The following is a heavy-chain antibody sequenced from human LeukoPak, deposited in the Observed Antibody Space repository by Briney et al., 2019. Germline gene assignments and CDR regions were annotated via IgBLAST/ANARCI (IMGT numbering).Heavy chain of an antibody. CDR1: GFTFSSYA. V-gene: IGHV3-30-3*01. Sequence: PGGSLRLSCAASGFTFSSYALHWVRQAPGKGLEGVGGISCDGINKYGDSVKGRFTISRDNSKNTLYLQMNSLRVEDTAVYYCATSRSVAFGELNWGQGTLVTVSS. CDR3: ATSRSVAFGELN. CDR2: ISCDGINK. D-gene: IGHD3-10*01. J-gene: IGHJ4*02.